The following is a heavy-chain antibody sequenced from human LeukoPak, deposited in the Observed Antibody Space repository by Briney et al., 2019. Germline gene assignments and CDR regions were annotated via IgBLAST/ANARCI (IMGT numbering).Heavy chain of an antibody. V-gene: IGHV3-23*01. D-gene: IGHD6-25*01. CDR2: ITDSGAHT. Sequence: GGSLRLSCATSGFTFSIFAMSWVRQAPGKGLEWVSTITDSGAHTFYADSVKGRFTISRDNSKDTLYLQMNSLRAEDTAVYYCSYRAGFDYWGQGTLVTVSS. J-gene: IGHJ4*02. CDR1: GFTFSIFA. CDR3: SYRAGFDY.